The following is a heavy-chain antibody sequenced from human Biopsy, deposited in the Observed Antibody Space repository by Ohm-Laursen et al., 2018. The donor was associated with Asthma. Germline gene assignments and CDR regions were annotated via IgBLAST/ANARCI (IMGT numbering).Heavy chain of an antibody. D-gene: IGHD4-17*01. V-gene: IGHV1-24*01. Sequence: ASVKVSCNLSGYSLTDLSMHWVRQAPGQGLEWMGGHDHEEGGTVNARRFQGRVTMTEDTSTDTAYMELSSLSSNDTAVYYCASDFPKDYVRYNFQFWGQGTLVTVSS. CDR2: HDHEEGGT. CDR1: GYSLTDLS. CDR3: ASDFPKDYVRYNFQF. J-gene: IGHJ4*02.